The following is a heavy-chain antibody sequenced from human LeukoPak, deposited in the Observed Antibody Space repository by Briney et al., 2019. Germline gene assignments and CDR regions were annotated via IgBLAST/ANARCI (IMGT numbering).Heavy chain of an antibody. CDR2: IQYSGST. D-gene: IGHD3-9*01. CDR1: GGSISSGDYY. Sequence: KPSQTLSLTCTVSGGSISSGDYYWGWIRQPPGEGLEWIGSIQYSGSTSYNPSLQSRLTMSLQTSKNQFSLNLSSVTAADTAVYYCARQCDPSGYHSVAVVSDAFDLWGQGTMVTVSS. J-gene: IGHJ3*01. CDR3: ARQCDPSGYHSVAVVSDAFDL. V-gene: IGHV4-39*01.